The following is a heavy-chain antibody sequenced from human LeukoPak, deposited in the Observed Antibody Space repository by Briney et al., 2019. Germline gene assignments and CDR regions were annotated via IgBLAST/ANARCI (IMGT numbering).Heavy chain of an antibody. CDR3: ARGIQLWLGYMDV. V-gene: IGHV4-39*07. D-gene: IGHD5-18*01. CDR2: IYYSGST. CDR1: GGSISSSSYY. J-gene: IGHJ6*03. Sequence: SETLSLTCTVSGGSISSSSYYWGWIRQPPGKGLEWIGSIYYSGSTYYNPSLKSRVTISVDTSKNQFSLKLSSVTAADTAVYYCARGIQLWLGYMDVWGKGTTVTVSS.